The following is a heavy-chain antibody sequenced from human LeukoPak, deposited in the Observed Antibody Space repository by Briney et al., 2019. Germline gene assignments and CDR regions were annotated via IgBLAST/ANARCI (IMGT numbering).Heavy chain of an antibody. CDR2: ISSSGGGT. J-gene: IGHJ4*02. V-gene: IGHV3-23*01. CDR1: GFTFSTYA. D-gene: IGHD1-1*01. CDR3: ARDHTSNSAV. Sequence: GGSLRLSCAASGFTFSTYAMSWVRQAPGKGLEWVSGISSSGGGTYHADSVKGRFTISRDNSKNTLYLQMDSLRAEDTAVYYCARDHTSNSAVWGQGTLVTVSS.